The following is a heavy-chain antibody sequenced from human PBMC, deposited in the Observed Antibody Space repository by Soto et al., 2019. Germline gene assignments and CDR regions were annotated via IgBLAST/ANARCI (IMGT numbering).Heavy chain of an antibody. CDR2: VRYDGINK. Sequence: QVQLVESGGGVVQPGGSLRLSCAASGFAFSSYGMHWVRQAPGKGLEWVAVVRYDGINKYYADSVKGRFTISRDNSKSMVYLQMNSLRPDDTAVYYCAKLPKCGGDCDFDYGGQGTLVTVSS. CDR1: GFAFSSYG. D-gene: IGHD2-21*02. V-gene: IGHV3-30*02. J-gene: IGHJ4*02. CDR3: AKLPKCGGDCDFDY.